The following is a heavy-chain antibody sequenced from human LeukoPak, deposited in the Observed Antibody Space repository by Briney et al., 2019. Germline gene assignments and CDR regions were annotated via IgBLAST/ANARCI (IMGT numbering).Heavy chain of an antibody. J-gene: IGHJ4*02. CDR2: IDARSARI. Sequence: GGPLRLSCAASGFTFSSYSMNWVRQAPGEGLEWVSSIDARSARINYADSVKGRFTISRDNAKNSVYLQMNSLRAEDTAVYYCSSEFRPEGYWGQGTLVTVSS. V-gene: IGHV3-21*01. CDR1: GFTFSSYS. CDR3: SSEFRPEGY.